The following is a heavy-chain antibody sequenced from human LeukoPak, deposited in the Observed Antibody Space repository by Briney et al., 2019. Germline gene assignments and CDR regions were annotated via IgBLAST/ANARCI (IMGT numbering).Heavy chain of an antibody. CDR3: AKDSSEYSSSFDY. D-gene: IGHD6-6*01. CDR1: GFTFSSYG. J-gene: IGHJ4*02. CDR2: ISYDGSNK. V-gene: IGHV3-30*18. Sequence: GGSLRLSCAASGFTFSSYGMHWVRQAPGKGLEWVAVISYDGSNKYYADSVKGRFTISRDNSKNTLYLRMNSLGAEDTAVYYCAKDSSEYSSSFDYWGQGTLVTVSS.